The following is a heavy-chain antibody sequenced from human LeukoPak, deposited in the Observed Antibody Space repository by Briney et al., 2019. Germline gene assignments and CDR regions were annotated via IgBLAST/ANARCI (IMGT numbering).Heavy chain of an antibody. CDR2: INPNSGGT. D-gene: IGHD2-15*01. Sequence: ASVKVSCKASGYTFTGYYMHWVRQAPGQGLEWMGWINPNSGGTNYAQKFQGRVTMTRDTSISTAYMELSRLRSDDTAVYYCARPLYCSGGSCVDYWGQGTLVTVSS. J-gene: IGHJ4*02. V-gene: IGHV1-2*02. CDR3: ARPLYCSGGSCVDY. CDR1: GYTFTGYY.